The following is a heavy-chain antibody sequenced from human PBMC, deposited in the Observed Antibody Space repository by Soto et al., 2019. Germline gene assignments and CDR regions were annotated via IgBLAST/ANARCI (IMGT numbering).Heavy chain of an antibody. V-gene: IGHV4-31*03. Sequence: SETLSLTCTVSGGSISSGGYYWSWIRQHPGKGLEWIGYIYYSGSTYYNPSLKSRVTISVDTSKNQFSLKLSSVTAADTAVYYCAREHRYPGTTEGGIDYWGQGTLVTVSS. CDR1: GGSISSGGYY. J-gene: IGHJ4*02. CDR3: AREHRYPGTTEGGIDY. D-gene: IGHD1-7*01. CDR2: IYYSGST.